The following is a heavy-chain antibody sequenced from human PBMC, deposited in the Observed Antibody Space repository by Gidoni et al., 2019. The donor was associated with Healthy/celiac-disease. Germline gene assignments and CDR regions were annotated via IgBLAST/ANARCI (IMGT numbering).Heavy chain of an antibody. J-gene: IGHJ6*02. CDR3: ASGGYCSGGSCHMNYYYYGMDV. Sequence: QVQLQQWDAGLLKPSETLSLTCAVYGGSFSGYYWSWIRQPPGKGLEWIGEINHSGSTNYNPSLKSRVTISVDTSKNQFSLKLSSVTAADTAVYYCASGGYCSGGSCHMNYYYYGMDVWGQGTTVTVSS. V-gene: IGHV4-34*01. CDR1: GGSFSGYY. D-gene: IGHD2-15*01. CDR2: INHSGST.